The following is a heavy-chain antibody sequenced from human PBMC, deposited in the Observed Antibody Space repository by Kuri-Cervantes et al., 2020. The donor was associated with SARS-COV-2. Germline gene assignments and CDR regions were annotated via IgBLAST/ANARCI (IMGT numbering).Heavy chain of an antibody. CDR1: GGSISSGGYS. V-gene: IGHV4-30-2*01. CDR3: ARSEAAGRTFDP. CDR2: IYHSGST. J-gene: IGHJ5*02. D-gene: IGHD6-13*01. Sequence: SETLSLTCAVSGGSISSGGYSWSWIRQPPGKGLEWIGYIYHSGSTYYNPSLKSRVTISVDTSKNQFSLKLSSVTAADTAVYYCARSEAAGRTFDPWGQGTLVTVSS.